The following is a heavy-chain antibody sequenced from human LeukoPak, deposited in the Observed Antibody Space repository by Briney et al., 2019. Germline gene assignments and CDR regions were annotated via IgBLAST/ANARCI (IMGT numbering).Heavy chain of an antibody. CDR2: IWDDGGNK. CDR1: GFTFSSYG. D-gene: IGHD6-13*01. J-gene: IGHJ4*02. Sequence: GGSLRLSCAASGFTFSSYGMHWVRQAPAKGLEWVAIIWDDGGNKYYEDSVKGRFTISRDNSKNTLYLQMNSRRAEDTAVYYCARGGSADSSSWYVCVWCTTSAKINFDYWGQGTLVTVSS. V-gene: IGHV3-33*01. CDR3: ARGGSADSSSWYVCVWCTTSAKINFDY.